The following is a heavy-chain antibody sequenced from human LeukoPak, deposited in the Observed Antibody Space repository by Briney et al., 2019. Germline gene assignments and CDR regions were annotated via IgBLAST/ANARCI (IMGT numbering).Heavy chain of an antibody. D-gene: IGHD5-12*01. CDR1: GYTFTGYY. Sequence: ASVKVSCKASGYTFTGYYMHWVRQAPGQGLEWMGWINPNSGGTNYAQKFQGRVTMTRDTSISTAYMELSRLRSDDTAVYYCARDRDGVATADYWGQGTLVTVSS. J-gene: IGHJ4*02. CDR2: INPNSGGT. V-gene: IGHV1-2*02. CDR3: ARDRDGVATADY.